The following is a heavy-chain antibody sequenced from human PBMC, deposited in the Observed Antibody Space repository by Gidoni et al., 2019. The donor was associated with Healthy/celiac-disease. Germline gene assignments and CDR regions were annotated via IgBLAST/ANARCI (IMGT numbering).Heavy chain of an antibody. CDR2: IYYSGST. CDR3: ARDPGYYDLRHYYYYGMDV. CDR1: GGSICSYF. D-gene: IGHD3-3*01. J-gene: IGHJ6*02. V-gene: IGHV4-59*01. Sequence: QVQLQESGRGLVKPSETLSLTCTASGGSICSYFWSWIREPPGKGLEWIGYIYYSGSTNYNPSLKSRVTISVDTSKNQFSLKLSSVTAADTAVYYCARDPGYYDLRHYYYYGMDVWGQGTTVTVSS.